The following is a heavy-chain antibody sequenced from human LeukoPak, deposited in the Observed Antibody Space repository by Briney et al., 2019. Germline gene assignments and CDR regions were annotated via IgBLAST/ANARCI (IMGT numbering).Heavy chain of an antibody. Sequence: GGSLRLSCAASGFIFSNYGMHWVRQAPGEGLEWVAVVWYDGSNKYYADSVKGRFTISRDNSKNMLYLQMNSLRAEDTAVYYCARDPSLRVTLDYWGQGTLVTVSS. CDR1: GFIFSNYG. CDR3: ARDPSLRVTLDY. CDR2: VWYDGSNK. V-gene: IGHV3-33*01. J-gene: IGHJ4*02. D-gene: IGHD4-4*01.